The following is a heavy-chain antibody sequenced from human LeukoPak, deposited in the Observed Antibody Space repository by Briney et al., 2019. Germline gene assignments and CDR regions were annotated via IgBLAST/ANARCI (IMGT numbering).Heavy chain of an antibody. Sequence: SESLSLTCTVSGASISDYYWSWSRQPPGKGLEWFGYIYYTGSTKYNPSLESRVTISIDTSKNHLYLKLSSVTAADTAMYYCARHSRAYSSTSGTFEYWGQGTLGTVSS. V-gene: IGHV4-59*08. J-gene: IGHJ4*02. CDR2: IYYTGST. D-gene: IGHD2-2*01. CDR3: ARHSRAYSSTSGTFEY. CDR1: GASISDYY.